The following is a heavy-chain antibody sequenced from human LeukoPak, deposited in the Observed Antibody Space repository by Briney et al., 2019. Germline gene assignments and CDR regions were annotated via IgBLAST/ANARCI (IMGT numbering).Heavy chain of an antibody. CDR3: ARGGSGSGGSFGFDI. CDR1: GYSFTTYW. CDR2: IYPGDSDT. D-gene: IGHD2-15*01. Sequence: GESLKISCKGSGYSFTTYWIGWVRQMPGKGLEWMGIIYPGDSDTRYSPSFQGQVTISADKSISTAYLQWSSLKASDTAMYYCARGGSGSGGSFGFDIWGQGTMVTVSS. V-gene: IGHV5-51*01. J-gene: IGHJ3*02.